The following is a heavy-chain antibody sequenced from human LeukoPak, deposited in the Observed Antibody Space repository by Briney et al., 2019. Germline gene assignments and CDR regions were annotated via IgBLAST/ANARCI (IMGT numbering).Heavy chain of an antibody. CDR1: GYSFTSYW. J-gene: IGHJ4*02. CDR2: IYLGDSDT. V-gene: IGHV5-51*01. D-gene: IGHD5-24*01. Sequence: GESLKISCKGSGYSFTSYWIGWVRQMPGKGLEWMGIIYLGDSDTRYSPSFQGQVTISADKSISTAYLQWSSLKASDTAVYYCARRGGEGYNTYHFDFWGQGTLVTVSS. CDR3: ARRGGEGYNTYHFDF.